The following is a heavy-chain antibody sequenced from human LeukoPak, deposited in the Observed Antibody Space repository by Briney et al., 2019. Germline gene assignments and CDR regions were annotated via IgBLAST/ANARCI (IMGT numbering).Heavy chain of an antibody. Sequence: ASVKVSCKASGYTFTSYYMHWVRQAPGQGLEWMGIISPSGGSTSYAQKFQGRVTMTRDTSTSTVYMELSSLRSEDTAVYYCASSVLMVYAPVDYWGQGTLVTVSS. CDR2: ISPSGGST. J-gene: IGHJ4*02. CDR3: ASSVLMVYAPVDY. V-gene: IGHV1-46*01. CDR1: GYTFTSYY. D-gene: IGHD2-8*01.